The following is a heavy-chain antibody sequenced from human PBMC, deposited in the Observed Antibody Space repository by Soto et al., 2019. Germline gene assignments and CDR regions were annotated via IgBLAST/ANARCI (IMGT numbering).Heavy chain of an antibody. V-gene: IGHV3-9*01. CDR2: ISWNSVSI. J-gene: IGHJ6*02. Sequence: EVQLVESWGDLVQPGRFLTLSCAASGFNFNDYGMHWVRQAPGKGLEGVSSISWNSVSIGYAAYVKGRFTISRDNAKNSLNVQMNHLRAEDTALYYCAKDMENGYNPYYCYGMDVWGQGTTVTVSS. D-gene: IGHD3-10*01. CDR1: GFNFNDYG. CDR3: AKDMENGYNPYYCYGMDV.